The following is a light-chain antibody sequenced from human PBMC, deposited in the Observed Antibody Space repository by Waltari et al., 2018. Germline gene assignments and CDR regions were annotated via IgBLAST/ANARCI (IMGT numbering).Light chain of an antibody. Sequence: QSALTQPASVSGSPGQSITISCTGTSSDVGGYNYVSWYQQHPGKAPKPMIYDVSNRPSGVSNLFSGSKSGNTASLTISGLQAEDEADYYCSSYTSSLTPVFGGGTKLTVL. CDR1: SSDVGGYNY. J-gene: IGLJ3*02. CDR2: DVS. CDR3: SSYTSSLTPV. V-gene: IGLV2-14*03.